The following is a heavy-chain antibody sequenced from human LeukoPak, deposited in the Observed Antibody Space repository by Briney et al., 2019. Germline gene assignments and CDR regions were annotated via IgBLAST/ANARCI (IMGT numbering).Heavy chain of an antibody. Sequence: ASVKVSCKASGGTFSSYAISWVREAPGQGLEWMGRIIPILGIANYAQKFQGRVTITADKSTKTRYMELSRLRSEDTAVYYCARFGSSSTTDFTIYDYYGMDVWGQGTTVTVSS. CDR3: ARFGSSSTTDFTIYDYYGMDV. CDR1: GGTFSSYA. D-gene: IGHD6-13*01. V-gene: IGHV1-69*04. CDR2: IIPILGIA. J-gene: IGHJ6*02.